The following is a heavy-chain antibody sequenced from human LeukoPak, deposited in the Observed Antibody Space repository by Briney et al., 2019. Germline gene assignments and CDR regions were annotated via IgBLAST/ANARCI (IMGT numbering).Heavy chain of an antibody. CDR2: INPEGGST. CDR3: ARDKMDY. CDR1: GFSFSIHW. Sequence: GGSLRLSCAASGFSFSIHWMHWVRQAPGKGLVWVSRINPEGGSTNYADSVKGRFTISRDNAKKTLYLQMDSLRAEDTAAYYCARDKMDYWGQGILVTVST. J-gene: IGHJ4*02. V-gene: IGHV3-74*01.